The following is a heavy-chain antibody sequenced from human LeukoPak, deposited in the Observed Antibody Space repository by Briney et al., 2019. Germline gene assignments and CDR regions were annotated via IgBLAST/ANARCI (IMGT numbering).Heavy chain of an antibody. CDR3: AKEWFGVDY. V-gene: IGHV3-23*01. CDR2: ISGSGGNT. J-gene: IGHJ4*02. CDR1: GFTFSSYA. D-gene: IGHD3-10*01. Sequence: QPGGSLRLSCAGSGFTFSSYAMSWVRQAPGKGLEWVSAISGSGGNTCYADSVQGRFTISRDNSKNTLYLQMNSLRAEDTAVYYCAKEWFGVDYWGQGTLVTVSS.